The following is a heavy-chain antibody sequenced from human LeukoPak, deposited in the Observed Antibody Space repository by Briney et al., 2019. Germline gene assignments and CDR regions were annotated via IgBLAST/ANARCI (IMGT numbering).Heavy chain of an antibody. CDR3: ARDSGYYSHDH. Sequence: GASVKVSCKASGYTFTGYYIHWVRQAPAQGLEWMGWINPNSGGTNYAQMFQGRVTMTRDTSINTAYMELSRLRSDDTAVYYCARDSGYYSHDHWGQGTLVTVSS. CDR2: INPNSGGT. J-gene: IGHJ4*02. V-gene: IGHV1-2*02. D-gene: IGHD1-26*01. CDR1: GYTFTGYY.